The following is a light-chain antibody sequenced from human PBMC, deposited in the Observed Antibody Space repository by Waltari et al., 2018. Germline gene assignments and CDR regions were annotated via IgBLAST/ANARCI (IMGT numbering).Light chain of an antibody. V-gene: IGKV1-39*01. CDR2: AAS. J-gene: IGKJ1*01. CDR3: QQSYSTLWT. CDR1: QSISSF. Sequence: DIQMTQSPSSLSASVGDRVTITCRASQSISSFLNWYKQKPGKAPKLLIFAASSLQSGVPSRFNGSGSGTDFTLTISSLQPEDFATYFCQQSYSTLWTFGQGTKVEIK.